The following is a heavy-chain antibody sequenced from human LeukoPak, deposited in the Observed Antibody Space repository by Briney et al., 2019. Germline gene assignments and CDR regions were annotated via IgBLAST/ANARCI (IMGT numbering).Heavy chain of an antibody. Sequence: GESLKISCKGSGYSFTSYWIGWVRQMPGKGLEWMGIIYPGDSDTRYSPSFQGQVTISADKSISTAYLQWSSLQASDTAMYYGVRHPPRTAAAGLDYWGQGNLLTVSS. CDR1: GYSFTSYW. D-gene: IGHD6-13*01. CDR2: IYPGDSDT. J-gene: IGHJ4*02. CDR3: VRHPPRTAAAGLDY. V-gene: IGHV5-51*01.